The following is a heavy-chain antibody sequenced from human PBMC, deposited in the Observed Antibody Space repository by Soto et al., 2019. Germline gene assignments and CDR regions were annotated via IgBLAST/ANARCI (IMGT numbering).Heavy chain of an antibody. CDR3: ASRPSYSSSSHYFDY. J-gene: IGHJ4*02. CDR1: GGSFSGYY. D-gene: IGHD6-6*01. Sequence: SETLSLTCAVYGGSFSGYYWSWIRQPPGKGLEWIGEINHSGSTNYNPSLKSRVTISVDTSKNQFSLKLSSVTAADTAVYYCASRPSYSSSSHYFDYWGQGTLVTVSS. CDR2: INHSGST. V-gene: IGHV4-34*01.